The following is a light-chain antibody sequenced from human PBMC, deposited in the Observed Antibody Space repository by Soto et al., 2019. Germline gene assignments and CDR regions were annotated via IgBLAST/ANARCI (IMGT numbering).Light chain of an antibody. J-gene: IGKJ1*01. CDR2: ATS. CDR1: QDISNF. Sequence: DIQMTQSPSFVSAAVGDRVTLTCRASQDISNFLAWYQQKPGKAPTLLIYATSNLRRGVPSRFSGSGSGTDFTLTISGLKTEDFATYYCQQASSFTRTFGQGTKVDIK. V-gene: IGKV1-12*01. CDR3: QQASSFTRT.